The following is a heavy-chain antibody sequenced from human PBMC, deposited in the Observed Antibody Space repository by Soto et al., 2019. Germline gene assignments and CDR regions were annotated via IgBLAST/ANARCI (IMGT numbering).Heavy chain of an antibody. CDR3: FSVPRQGGISSDLDS. D-gene: IGHD2-15*01. CDR1: GVSVTSGSYF. CDR2: IFYEFTY. J-gene: IGHJ4*02. V-gene: IGHV4-39*01. Sequence: QLLLHESGPGLVKPSETLSLTCTVSGVSVTSGSYFWGWIRQSPGQGLEWLGRIFYEFTYYYNPSLKSRLTVSVDSSKSQFSLKLTSVTAADTAISYCFSVPRQGGISSDLDSWGQGTLVTVS.